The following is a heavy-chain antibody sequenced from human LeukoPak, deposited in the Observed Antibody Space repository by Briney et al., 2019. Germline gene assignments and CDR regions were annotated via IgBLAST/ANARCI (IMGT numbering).Heavy chain of an antibody. D-gene: IGHD2-15*01. CDR1: GFTFSSYS. CDR3: ARECSGGSCSDY. CDR2: ISSSSSYI. J-gene: IGHJ4*02. V-gene: IGHV3-21*01. Sequence: PGRSLRLSCAASGFTFSSYSMNWVRQAPGKGLEWVSSISSSSSYIYYADSVKGRFTISRDNAKNSLYLQMNSLRAEDTAVYYCARECSGGSCSDYWGQGTLVTVSS.